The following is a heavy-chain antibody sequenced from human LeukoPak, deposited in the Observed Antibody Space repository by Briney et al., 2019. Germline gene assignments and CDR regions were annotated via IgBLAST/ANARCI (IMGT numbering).Heavy chain of an antibody. D-gene: IGHD3-22*01. CDR1: GGSFSGYY. J-gene: IGHJ4*02. Sequence: NPSETLSLTCAVYGGSFSGYYWSWIRQPPGKGLEWIGEINHSGSTNYNPSLKSRDTISVDTSKNQFSLKLSSVTAADTAVYYCARGRGGYYDSSGYYYGFDYWGQGTLVTVSS. CDR3: ARGRGGYYDSSGYYYGFDY. CDR2: INHSGST. V-gene: IGHV4-34*01.